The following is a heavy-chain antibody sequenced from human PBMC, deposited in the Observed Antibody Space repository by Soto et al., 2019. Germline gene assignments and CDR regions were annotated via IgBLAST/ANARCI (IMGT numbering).Heavy chain of an antibody. CDR3: ARDAHYDILTGYYPYYYYYGMDV. CDR1: GFTFSSYA. Sequence: GGSQRLSCTASGFTFSSYAMHWVRQAPGKGLEWVAVISYDGSNKYYADSVKGRFTISRDNSKNTLYLQMNSLRAEDTAVYYCARDAHYDILTGYYPYYYYYGMDVWGQGTTVTVSS. J-gene: IGHJ6*02. D-gene: IGHD3-9*01. CDR2: ISYDGSNK. V-gene: IGHV3-30-3*01.